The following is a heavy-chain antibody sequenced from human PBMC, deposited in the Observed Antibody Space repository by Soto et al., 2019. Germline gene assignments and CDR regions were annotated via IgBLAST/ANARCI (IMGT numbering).Heavy chain of an antibody. V-gene: IGHV3-23*01. CDR2: ISGSGGST. J-gene: IGHJ6*02. CDR1: GFTFSSYA. Sequence: GGSLRLSCAASGFTFSSYAMSWVRQAPGKGLEWVSAISGSGGSTYYADSVKGRFTISRDNSKNTLYLKMNSLRAEDTAVYYCAKGTVVPAAIPYYYYGMDVWGQGTTVTSP. CDR3: AKGTVVPAAIPYYYYGMDV. D-gene: IGHD2-2*01.